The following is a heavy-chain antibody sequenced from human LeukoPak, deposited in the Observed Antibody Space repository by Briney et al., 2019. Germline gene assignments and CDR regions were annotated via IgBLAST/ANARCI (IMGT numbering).Heavy chain of an antibody. V-gene: IGHV1-2*06. CDR2: INPNSGGT. CDR1: GYTFTGYY. Sequence: ASVKVSCKASGYTFTGYYMHWVQQAPGQGLEWMGRINPNSGGTNYAQKLQGRVTMTWDTSISTAYMELSRLRSDDTAVYYCASLSTPTIFGVVNFDYWGQGTLVTVSS. CDR3: ASLSTPTIFGVVNFDY. D-gene: IGHD3-3*01. J-gene: IGHJ4*02.